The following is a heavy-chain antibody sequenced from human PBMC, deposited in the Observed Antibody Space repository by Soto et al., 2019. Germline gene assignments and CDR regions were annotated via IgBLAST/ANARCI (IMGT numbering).Heavy chain of an antibody. CDR2: ISQRGSA. CDR3: AREWPGGRGCFDY. CDR1: GWSLRGYY. D-gene: IGHD2-15*01. Sequence: SETLTLTCAFYGWSLRGYYWSWIRQPPGKGLEWIGEISQRGSANYNPSLKSRVALSVDTSKNQFSLNLISMTAADTAIYYCAREWPGGRGCFDYWGQGTPVTVSS. V-gene: IGHV4-34*01. J-gene: IGHJ4*02.